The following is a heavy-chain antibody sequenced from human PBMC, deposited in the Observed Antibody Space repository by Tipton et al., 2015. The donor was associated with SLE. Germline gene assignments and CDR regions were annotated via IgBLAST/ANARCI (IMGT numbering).Heavy chain of an antibody. CDR2: IYGNGGA. D-gene: IGHD2-8*01. V-gene: IGHV4-61*02. J-gene: IGHJ4*02. CDR3: ARHHCTNGACPFDY. CDR1: GGSISTTGYF. Sequence: TLSLTCTVSGGSISTTGYFWNWIRQPAGKPLEWIGRIYGNGGASYNPSLESRVTISLDTSKNQFSLKLTSVTAADTAVYYCARHHCTNGACPFDYWGQGTLVTVSS.